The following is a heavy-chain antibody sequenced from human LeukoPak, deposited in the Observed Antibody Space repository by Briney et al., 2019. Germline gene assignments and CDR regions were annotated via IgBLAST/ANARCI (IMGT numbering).Heavy chain of an antibody. CDR1: GGSFSGYY. CDR3: ARGRMTNGYFDY. D-gene: IGHD4-17*01. CDR2: INHSGST. J-gene: IGHJ4*02. V-gene: IGHV4-34*01. Sequence: KPSETLSLTCAVYGGSFSGYYWSCMRQPPGKGLEWIGGINHSGSTKYNPFLKSRVTISVDTSKNQFSLKLRSVTAADTAVYYCARGRMTNGYFDYWGQGTLVTVSS.